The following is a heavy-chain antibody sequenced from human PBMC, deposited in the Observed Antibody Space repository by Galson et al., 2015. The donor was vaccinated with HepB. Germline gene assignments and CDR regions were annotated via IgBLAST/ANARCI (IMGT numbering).Heavy chain of an antibody. J-gene: IGHJ2*01. CDR1: GGTFSSYA. Sequence: SVKVSCKASGGTFSSYAISWVRQAPGQGLEWMGGIIPIFGTANYAQKFQGRVTITADESTSTAYTELSSLRSEDTAVYYCARSLRIVVVPAAIGASGDWYFDLWGRGTLVTVSS. V-gene: IGHV1-69*13. CDR2: IIPIFGTA. CDR3: ARSLRIVVVPAAIGASGDWYFDL. D-gene: IGHD2-2*01.